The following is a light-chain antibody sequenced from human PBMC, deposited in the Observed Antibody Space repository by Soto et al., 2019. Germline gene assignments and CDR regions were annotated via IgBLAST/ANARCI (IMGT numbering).Light chain of an antibody. CDR1: SSDVGGYNY. Sequence: QSALTQPASVSGSPGQSITISCTGTSSDVGGYNYVSWYQQHPGKAPKLMIYEVSNRPSGVSNRFSGSKSDNTASLTISGLQAEDEADYYCSSYTSYSILYVFGTGTKLTVL. V-gene: IGLV2-14*01. CDR2: EVS. J-gene: IGLJ1*01. CDR3: SSYTSYSILYV.